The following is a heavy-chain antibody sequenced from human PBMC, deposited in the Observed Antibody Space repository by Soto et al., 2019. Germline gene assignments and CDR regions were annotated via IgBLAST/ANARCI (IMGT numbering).Heavy chain of an antibody. Sequence: GGSLRLSCAASRFTFRSYCVHWVSQAPGKGLVWVSRINGDGSSTSYADSVRGRFTISRDNAKNTLYLQMNSLRADDTAVYYCARDPRDSEYAIFDYWGQGTLVTVS. D-gene: IGHD1-26*01. CDR2: INGDGSST. CDR1: RFTFRSYC. J-gene: IGHJ4*02. V-gene: IGHV3-74*01. CDR3: ARDPRDSEYAIFDY.